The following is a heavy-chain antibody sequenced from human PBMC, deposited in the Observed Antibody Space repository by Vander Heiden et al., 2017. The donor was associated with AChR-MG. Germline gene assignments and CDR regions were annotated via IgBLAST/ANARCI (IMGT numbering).Heavy chain of an antibody. V-gene: IGHV4-59*01. CDR3: AGYDSSGYYYDY. D-gene: IGHD3-22*01. J-gene: IGHJ4*02. CDR2: IYYSGST. Sequence: QVQLQESGPGLVKPSETLSLTCPVSGGSISGYYWSWIRQPPGKGLEWIGYIYYSGSTNYNPSLKSRVTISVDTSKNQFSLKLSSVTAADTAVYYCAGYDSSGYYYDYWGQGTLVTVSS. CDR1: GGSISGYY.